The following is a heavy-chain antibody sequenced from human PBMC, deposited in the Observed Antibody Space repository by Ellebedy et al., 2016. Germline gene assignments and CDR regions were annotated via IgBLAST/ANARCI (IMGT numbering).Heavy chain of an antibody. CDR1: GFTFSSYG. CDR3: AKDPHDYGDYGVDYYFDY. Sequence: GESLKISXAASGFTFSSYGMHWVRQAPGKGLEWVAVISYDGSNKYYADSVKGRFTISRDNSKNTLYLQMNSLRAEDTAVYYCAKDPHDYGDYGVDYYFDYWGQGTLVTVSS. J-gene: IGHJ4*02. CDR2: ISYDGSNK. V-gene: IGHV3-30*18. D-gene: IGHD4-17*01.